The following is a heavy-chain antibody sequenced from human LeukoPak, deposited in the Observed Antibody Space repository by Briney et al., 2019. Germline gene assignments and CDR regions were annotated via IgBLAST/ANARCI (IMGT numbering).Heavy chain of an antibody. CDR1: GFTFSSYS. CDR3: ARGPRDGYNDFFYY. V-gene: IGHV3-21*01. Sequence: GGSLRLSCAASGFTFSSYSMNWVRQAPGKGLEWVSSISSSSSYIYYADSVKGRFTISRDNAKNSLYLQMNSLRAEDTAVYCCARGPRDGYNDFFYYWGQGTQVTVSS. CDR2: ISSSSSYI. D-gene: IGHD5-24*01. J-gene: IGHJ4*02.